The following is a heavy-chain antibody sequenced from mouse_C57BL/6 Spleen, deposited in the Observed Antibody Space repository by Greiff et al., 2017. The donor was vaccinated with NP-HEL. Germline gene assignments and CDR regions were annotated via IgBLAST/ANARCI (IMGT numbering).Heavy chain of an antibody. J-gene: IGHJ2*01. V-gene: IGHV1-82*01. CDR2: IYPGDGDT. CDR1: GYAFSSSW. CDR3: ARDILDYFDY. Sequence: QVQLQQSGPELVKPGASVKISCKASGYAFSSSWMNWVKQRPGKGLEWIGRIYPGDGDTNYNGKFKGKATLTADKSSSTAYMQLSSLTSEDSAVYFCARDILDYFDYWGQGTTLTVSS. D-gene: IGHD1-1*01.